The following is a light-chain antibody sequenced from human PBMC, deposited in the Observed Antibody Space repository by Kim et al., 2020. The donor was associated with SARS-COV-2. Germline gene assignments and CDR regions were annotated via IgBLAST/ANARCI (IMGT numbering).Light chain of an antibody. Sequence: ASVGDRVTITCRASQDISNYLAWYQQKPGKAPNLLIYAASTLQSGVPSRFSGSGSGTDFTLTICGLQPEDVATYYCQKYNSAPRTFGGGTKVDIK. CDR2: AAS. CDR3: QKYNSAPRT. V-gene: IGKV1-27*01. J-gene: IGKJ4*01. CDR1: QDISNY.